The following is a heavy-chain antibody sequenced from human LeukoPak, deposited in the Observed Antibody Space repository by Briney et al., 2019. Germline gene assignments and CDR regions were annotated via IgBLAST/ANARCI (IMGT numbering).Heavy chain of an antibody. J-gene: IGHJ4*02. V-gene: IGHV3-15*01. CDR1: GFTVSSNY. CDR3: TTRMVRGVIIKLDY. Sequence: GGSLRLSCAASGFTVSSNYMSWVRQAPGKGLEWVGRIKSKTDGGTTDYAAPVKGRFTISRDDSKNTLYLQMNSLKTEDTAVYYCTTRMVRGVIIKLDYWGQGTLVTVSS. D-gene: IGHD3-10*01. CDR2: IKSKTDGGTT.